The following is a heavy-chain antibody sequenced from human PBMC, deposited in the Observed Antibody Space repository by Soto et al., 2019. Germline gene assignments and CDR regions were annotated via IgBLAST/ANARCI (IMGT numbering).Heavy chain of an antibody. CDR2: ISGSGSTM. D-gene: IGHD5-12*01. CDR1: GFTFSSYT. J-gene: IGHJ4*01. V-gene: IGHV3-48*01. Sequence: EVQLVESGGGLVQPGGSLRLSCAASGFTFSSYTMTWVRQAPGKGLEWVSYISGSGSTMYYADSVKGRFTISRDNAKHSLHLQINSLRAEDTAVYYCAGDLSGYDRSNDYWGHATLVTVSS. CDR3: AGDLSGYDRSNDY.